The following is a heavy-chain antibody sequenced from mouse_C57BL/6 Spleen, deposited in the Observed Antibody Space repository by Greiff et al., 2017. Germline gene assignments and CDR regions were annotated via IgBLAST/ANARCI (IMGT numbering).Heavy chain of an antibody. CDR1: GYTFTSYW. V-gene: IGHV1-52*01. Sequence: QVQLQQPGAELVRPGSSVKLSCKASGYTFTSYWMHWVKQRPIQGLEWIGNIDPSDSETHYNQKFKDKATLTVDKSSSTAYMQLSSLTSEDSAVYYCARWREYDVAWFAYWGQGTLVTVSA. CDR3: ARWREYDVAWFAY. D-gene: IGHD2-4*01. J-gene: IGHJ3*01. CDR2: IDPSDSET.